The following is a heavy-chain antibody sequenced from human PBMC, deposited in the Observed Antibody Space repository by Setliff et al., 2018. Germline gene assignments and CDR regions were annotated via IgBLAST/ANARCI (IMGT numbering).Heavy chain of an antibody. CDR2: IYYSGST. Sequence: PSETLSLTCTVSGGSISSSSYYWGWIRQPPGKGLEWIGIIYYSGSTYYNPSLKSRVTISVDTSKNQFSLKLSSVTAADTAVYYCGRQQQLVIGSTAYYYYGMDVWGQGTTVTVSS. CDR1: GGSISSSSYY. D-gene: IGHD6-13*01. J-gene: IGHJ6*02. V-gene: IGHV4-39*07. CDR3: GRQQQLVIGSTAYYYYGMDV.